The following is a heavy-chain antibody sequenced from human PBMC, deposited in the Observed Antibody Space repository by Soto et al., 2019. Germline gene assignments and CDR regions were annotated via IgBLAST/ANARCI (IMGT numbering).Heavy chain of an antibody. CDR1: GGTFSSYA. J-gene: IGHJ6*02. V-gene: IGHV1-69*12. CDR3: GGDAGYSDVDFYYSNGMDV. CDR2: IIPIFGIA. D-gene: IGHD5-18*01. Sequence: QVQLVQSGAEVKKPGSSVKVSCKASGGTFSSYAISWVRQAPGQGLEWMGGIIPIFGIANYAQKFQGRVTIIAEETTSTAYMVVRSMRSDETAVYYCGGDAGYSDVDFYYSNGMDVWGQGTMVTVSS.